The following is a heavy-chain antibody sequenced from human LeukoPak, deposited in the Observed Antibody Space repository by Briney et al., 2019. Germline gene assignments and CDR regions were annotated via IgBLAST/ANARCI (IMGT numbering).Heavy chain of an antibody. Sequence: GSLRLSCAASGFTFSSYSMNWVRQAPGKGLEWVAFIRYDGSKKSHADSVKGRFTISRDNSMNTLHLQMNSLRAEDTAVYYCAKGGYSYDSSGHTPLDYWGQGTLVTVSS. CDR1: GFTFSSYS. V-gene: IGHV3-30*02. CDR2: IRYDGSKK. CDR3: AKGGYSYDSSGHTPLDY. D-gene: IGHD3-22*01. J-gene: IGHJ4*02.